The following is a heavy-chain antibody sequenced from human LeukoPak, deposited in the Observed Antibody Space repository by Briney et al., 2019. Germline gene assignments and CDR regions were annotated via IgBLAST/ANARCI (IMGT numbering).Heavy chain of an antibody. Sequence: ASVKVSCKVSGYTLTELSMHWVRQAPGKGLEWMGGFDPEDGETIYAQRFQGRVTMTEDTSTDTAYMELSSLRSEDTAVYYCATDLWVAGTSSVYWGQGTLVTVSS. D-gene: IGHD6-19*01. J-gene: IGHJ4*02. V-gene: IGHV1-24*01. CDR3: ATDLWVAGTSSVY. CDR2: FDPEDGET. CDR1: GYTLTELS.